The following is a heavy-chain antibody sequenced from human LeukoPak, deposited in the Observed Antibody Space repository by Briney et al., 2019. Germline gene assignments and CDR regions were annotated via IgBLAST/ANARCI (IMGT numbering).Heavy chain of an antibody. D-gene: IGHD6-13*01. CDR1: AFTFDSYW. CDR3: AREIGSAARGR. Sequence: GGSLRLSCAASAFTFDSYWMSWVRQAPGKGLEWVANIKEDGSEKYYVDSVKGRFTISRDNAKNSMYPQMNSLRAEDTAVYFCAREIGSAARGRWGQGTLVTVSS. V-gene: IGHV3-7*05. CDR2: IKEDGSEK. J-gene: IGHJ4*02.